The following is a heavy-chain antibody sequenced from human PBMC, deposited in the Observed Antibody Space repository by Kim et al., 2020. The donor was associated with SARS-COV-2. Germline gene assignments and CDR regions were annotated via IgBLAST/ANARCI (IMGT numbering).Heavy chain of an antibody. CDR3: ARDPRSGSWLNWFDP. CDR1: GGSISSGDYY. J-gene: IGHJ5*02. D-gene: IGHD6-13*01. CDR2: IYYSGST. V-gene: IGHV4-30-4*01. Sequence: SETLSLTCTVSGGSISSGDYYWSWIRQPPGKGLEWIGYIYYSGSTYYNPSLKSRVTISVDTSKNQFSLKLSSVTAADTAVYYCARDPRSGSWLNWFDPWGQGTLVTVSS.